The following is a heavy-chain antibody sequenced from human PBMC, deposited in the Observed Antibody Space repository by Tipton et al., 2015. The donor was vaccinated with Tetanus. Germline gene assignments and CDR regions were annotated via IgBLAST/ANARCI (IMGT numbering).Heavy chain of an antibody. CDR3: AGPKIKWGSYAFAF. V-gene: IGHV4-39*01. CDR1: GDSVVSESHL. CDR2: IYESGST. J-gene: IGHJ3*01. D-gene: IGHD5-12*01. Sequence: TLSLTCNVSGDSVVSESHLWGWIRQPPGKGLEWIGNIYESGSTFYNPSLKGRVTISIDTSKNQVSLTLRSVSAADTAVYYCAGPKIKWGSYAFAFRGQGTMVTVSS.